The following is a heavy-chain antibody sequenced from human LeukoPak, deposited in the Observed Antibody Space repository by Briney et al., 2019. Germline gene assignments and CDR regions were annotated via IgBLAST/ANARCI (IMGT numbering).Heavy chain of an antibody. CDR3: ARGRSKVEMWIQPSKRYYMDV. D-gene: IGHD5-18*01. CDR2: MNPNSGNT. V-gene: IGHV1-8*02. J-gene: IGHJ6*03. CDR1: GYTFTGYY. Sequence: VASVKVSCKASGYTFTGYYMHWVRQAPGQGLEWMGWMNPNSGNTGYAQKFQGRVTMTRNTSISTAYMELSSLRSEDTAVYYCARGRSKVEMWIQPSKRYYMDVWGKGTTVTISS.